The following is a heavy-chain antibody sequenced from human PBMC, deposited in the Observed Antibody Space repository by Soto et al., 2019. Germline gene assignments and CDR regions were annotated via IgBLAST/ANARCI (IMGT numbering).Heavy chain of an antibody. V-gene: IGHV3-30-3*01. J-gene: IGHJ4*02. CDR3: ARSATVVTPGDY. Sequence: PGGSLSLSCAASGFTFSSYAMHWVRQAPGKGLEWVAVISYDGSNKYYADSVKGRFTISRDNSKNTLYLQMNSLRAEDTAVYYCARSATVVTPGDYWGQGTLVTVSS. CDR1: GFTFSSYA. CDR2: ISYDGSNK. D-gene: IGHD4-17*01.